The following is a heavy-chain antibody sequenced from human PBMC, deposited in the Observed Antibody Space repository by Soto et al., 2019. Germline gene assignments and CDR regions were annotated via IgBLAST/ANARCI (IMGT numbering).Heavy chain of an antibody. CDR3: AKVRYCRPLGYYNGMDV. CDR2: IIPIFGTA. J-gene: IGHJ6*02. CDR1: RVAFSKFI. Sequence: GASVKVSCKASRVAFSKFIVTWVRQAPGLGLEWVGGIIPIFGTANYAQKFQGRVTITADESTSTSYMEVNNLRSEYTAVYYCAKVRYCRPLGYYNGMDVCGQGTTVTVSS. V-gene: IGHV1-69*13. D-gene: IGHD2-15*01.